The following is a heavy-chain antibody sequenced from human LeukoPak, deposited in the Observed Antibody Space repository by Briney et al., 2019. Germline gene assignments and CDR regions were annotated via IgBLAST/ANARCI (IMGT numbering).Heavy chain of an antibody. CDR3: ARVDYDFWSGYSDAFDI. Sequence: PSETLSLTCTVSGGSISSSSYYWGWIRQPPGKGLEWIGSIYYSGSTYYNPSLKSRVTISVDTSKNQFSLQLSSVTAADTAVYYCARVDYDFWSGYSDAFDIWGQGTMVTVSS. CDR1: GGSISSSSYY. D-gene: IGHD3-3*01. J-gene: IGHJ3*02. V-gene: IGHV4-39*01. CDR2: IYYSGST.